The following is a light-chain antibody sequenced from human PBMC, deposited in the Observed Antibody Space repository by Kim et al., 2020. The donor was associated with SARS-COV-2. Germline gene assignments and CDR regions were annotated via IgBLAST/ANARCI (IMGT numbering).Light chain of an antibody. CDR1: ALPKQY. CDR3: QSADSSDTFWV. V-gene: IGLV3-25*03. J-gene: IGLJ3*02. CDR2: EDT. Sequence: PARTDKIACSGGALPKQYVYCFQQNPGQAPVVVIYEDTERPSGIPERFSGSTSGTTVTLTISGVQAEDEADYYCQSADSSDTFWVFGGGTQLTVL.